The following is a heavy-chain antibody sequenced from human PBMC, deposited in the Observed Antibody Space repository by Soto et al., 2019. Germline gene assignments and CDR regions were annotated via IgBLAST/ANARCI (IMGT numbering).Heavy chain of an antibody. CDR1: GYTFTSYA. D-gene: IGHD2-15*01. Sequence: QVQLVQSGAEVKKPGASVKVSCKASGYTFTSYAIHWVRQAPGQRLEWMGWINAGNGNTKYSQKFQDRVTITRDTSASTAYMELSSMRSEDTAVYYCARDLGGGPDYWGQGTLVTVSS. CDR3: ARDLGGGPDY. CDR2: INAGNGNT. J-gene: IGHJ4*02. V-gene: IGHV1-3*01.